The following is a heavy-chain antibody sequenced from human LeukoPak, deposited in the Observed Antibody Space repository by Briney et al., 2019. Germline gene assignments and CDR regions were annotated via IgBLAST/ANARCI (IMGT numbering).Heavy chain of an antibody. V-gene: IGHV3-23*01. CDR1: GFTFSSYG. CDR3: ARESSGYYFDY. Sequence: GALKLSRAASGFTFSSYGLGRVRPAPGEGLGGVSAISGSGGSTYYADSVKGRFTISRDNSKNTLYLQMNSLRAEDTAVYYCARESSGYYFDYWGQGTLVTVSS. D-gene: IGHD6-25*01. CDR2: ISGSGGST. J-gene: IGHJ4*02.